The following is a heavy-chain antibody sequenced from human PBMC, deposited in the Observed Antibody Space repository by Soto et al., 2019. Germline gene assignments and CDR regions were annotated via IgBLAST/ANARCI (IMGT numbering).Heavy chain of an antibody. V-gene: IGHV3-49*03. D-gene: IGHD6-13*01. CDR2: IRSKAYGGTT. CDR1: GFTFGDYA. J-gene: IGHJ5*02. Sequence: SLRLSCTASGFTFGDYAMSWFRQAPGKGLEWVGFIRSKAYGGTTEYAASVKGRFTISRDDSKSIAYLQMNSLKTEDTAVYYCTRDRPQLVLGWFDPWGQGTLVTVYS. CDR3: TRDRPQLVLGWFDP.